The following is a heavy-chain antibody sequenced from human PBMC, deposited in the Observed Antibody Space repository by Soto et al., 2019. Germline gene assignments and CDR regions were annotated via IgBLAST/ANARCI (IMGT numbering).Heavy chain of an antibody. CDR3: ARQPRGPGYGERGLYFDH. J-gene: IGHJ4*02. D-gene: IGHD3-16*01. CDR2: VYYSGST. Sequence: SETLSFTCTVSGGSTNSRSDYWGWIRQPPGKGLEWIGSVYYSGSTHDNPSLQSRVTISVDTSRNQFSLNLISVTAADTAVYFCARQPRGPGYGERGLYFDHWGQGTLVTVSS. CDR1: GGSTNSRSDY. V-gene: IGHV4-39*01.